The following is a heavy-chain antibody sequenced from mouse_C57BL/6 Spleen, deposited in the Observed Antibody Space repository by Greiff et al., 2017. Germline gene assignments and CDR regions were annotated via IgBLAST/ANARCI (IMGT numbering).Heavy chain of an antibody. V-gene: IGHV1-15*01. D-gene: IGHD2-3*01. CDR3: TEGRYDGYYEPAY. CDR1: GYTFTDYE. CDR2: IDPETGGT. J-gene: IGHJ3*01. Sequence: QVQLQQSGAELVRPGASVTLSCKASGYTFTDYEMHWVKQTPVHGLEWIGAIDPETGGTAYNQKFKGKAILTADKSSSTAYMELRSLTSEDSAVYYCTEGRYDGYYEPAYWGQGTLVTVSA.